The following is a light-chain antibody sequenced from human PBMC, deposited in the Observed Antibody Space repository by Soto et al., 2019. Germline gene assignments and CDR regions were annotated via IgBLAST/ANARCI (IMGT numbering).Light chain of an antibody. CDR1: SSDIGTYNY. Sequence: QSALTQPASVSGSPGQSITISCTGTSSDIGTYNYLSWYQQHPGKAPKLMIYEVSDRPSGISNRFSGSKSGNTASLTISGLQADDEADYYCSSYTSSGTNWVCGGGTKLTVL. V-gene: IGLV2-14*01. CDR3: SSYTSSGTNWV. J-gene: IGLJ3*02. CDR2: EVS.